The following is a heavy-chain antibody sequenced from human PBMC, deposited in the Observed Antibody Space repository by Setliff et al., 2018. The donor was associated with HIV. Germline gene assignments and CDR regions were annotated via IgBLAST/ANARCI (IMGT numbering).Heavy chain of an antibody. CDR2: INPSGGTT. D-gene: IGHD3-22*01. V-gene: IGHV1-46*01. CDR3: ARDWEARADYYDTSGQAQYFQH. CDR1: GYSFTSYY. J-gene: IGHJ1*01. Sequence: ASVKVSCKASGYSFTSYYVHWVRQAPGQGLEWMGIINPSGGTTSYAQKFQGRVTMTRDTSTSTVYMELSSLRSEDTAVYYCARDWEARADYYDTSGQAQYFQHWDQGTLVTVSS.